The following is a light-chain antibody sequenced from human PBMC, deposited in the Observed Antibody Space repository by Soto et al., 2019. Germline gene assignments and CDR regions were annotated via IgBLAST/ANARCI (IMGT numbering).Light chain of an antibody. J-gene: IGLJ3*02. CDR2: EVF. CDR3: ASWDDSLNGGV. CDR1: SSDVGSCDY. V-gene: IGLV2-8*01. Sequence: QSALTQPPSASGSPGQSVTISCTGTSSDVGSCDYVSWYQQRPGKAPKLVIYEVFKRPSGVPDRFSGAKSGTSASLAISGLQSEDEADYYCASWDDSLNGGVFGGGTKVTVL.